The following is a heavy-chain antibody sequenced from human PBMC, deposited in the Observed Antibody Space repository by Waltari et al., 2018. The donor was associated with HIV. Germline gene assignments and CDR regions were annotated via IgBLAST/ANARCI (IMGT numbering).Heavy chain of an antibody. J-gene: IGHJ4*02. Sequence: QVQLVESGGGVVQPGRPLRLSCAAPGFTFSSYAMPWVRQAPGKGLGWVAIISYGGRNKYYADSVKCRFTISRDNSKNTVYLQMNSLRGEDTAVYYCARDGHFYDSRPLDYWGQGTLVTVSS. CDR1: GFTFSSYA. V-gene: IGHV3-30*04. CDR2: ISYGGRNK. D-gene: IGHD3-22*01. CDR3: ARDGHFYDSRPLDY.